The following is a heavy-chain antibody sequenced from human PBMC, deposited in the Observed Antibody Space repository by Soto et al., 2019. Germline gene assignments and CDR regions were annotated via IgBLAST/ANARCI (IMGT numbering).Heavy chain of an antibody. CDR1: GYIFTDHL. D-gene: IGHD3-22*01. V-gene: IGHV1-2*02. CDR3: ARGAQGFFPVSGIYFYFDH. Sequence: ASVKISCKTSGYIFTDHLIHWVRQSPGQGLQWVGWVHPDSGGTNVAQAFQDRVTMTADTSITTAYMDLARLRPDDTAIFYCARGAQGFFPVSGIYFYFDHWGQGTPVTVSS. J-gene: IGHJ4*02. CDR2: VHPDSGGT.